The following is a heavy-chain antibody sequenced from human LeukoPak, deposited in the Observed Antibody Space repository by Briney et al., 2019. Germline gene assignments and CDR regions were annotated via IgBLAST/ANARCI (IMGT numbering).Heavy chain of an antibody. J-gene: IGHJ4*02. CDR2: ISSGSRTI. CDR3: ARGGSSRPDY. CDR1: GFTFSNYG. V-gene: IGHV3-48*01. Sequence: PGGSLRLSCAASGFTFSNYGMNWVRRAPGKGLEWVSYISSGSRTINYADSVKGRFTVSRDKAKNSLYLQMNSLRAEDTAVYYCARGGSSRPDYWGQGTLVTVSS.